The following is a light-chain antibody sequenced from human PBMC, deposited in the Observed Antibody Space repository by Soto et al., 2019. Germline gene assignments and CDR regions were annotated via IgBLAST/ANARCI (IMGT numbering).Light chain of an antibody. Sequence: EIVMTQSPATLSVSPGERVTLSCRASQSVSTNLAWYQQKPGQAPNLLIYGASTRATGIPARFSGSGSGTEFTLTINSLQSEDFALYYCQQYYNWPRTFGQGTKVDFK. J-gene: IGKJ1*01. CDR3: QQYYNWPRT. CDR2: GAS. V-gene: IGKV3-15*01. CDR1: QSVSTN.